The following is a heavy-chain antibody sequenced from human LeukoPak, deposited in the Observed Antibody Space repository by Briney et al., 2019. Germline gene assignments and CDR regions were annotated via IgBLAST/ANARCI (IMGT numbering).Heavy chain of an antibody. J-gene: IGHJ3*02. D-gene: IGHD1-26*01. CDR1: EYTLTELS. Sequence: ASVKVSCKVSEYTLTELSMHWVRQAPGKGLEWLGGFDPEDGEIIYAQKFQGRVTMSDDTSTDTAYMELGSLRSDDTAVYYCAADRGDYCRSYWTAFDIWGQGPIVTVSS. CDR3: AADRGDYCRSYWTAFDI. CDR2: FDPEDGEI. V-gene: IGHV1-24*01.